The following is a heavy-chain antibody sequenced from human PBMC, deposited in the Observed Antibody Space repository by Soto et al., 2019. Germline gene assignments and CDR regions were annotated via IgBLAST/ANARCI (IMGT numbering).Heavy chain of an antibody. D-gene: IGHD6-13*01. Sequence: QVQLVQSGAEVKKPGASVKVSCKASGYTFTSYDINWVRQATGQGLEWMGWMNPNSGNTGYAQKFQGRVTMTRNTSISTAYMELSSLRSEETAVYYCARRGYSSSWYYYYYNGMDVWGQGTTVTVSS. CDR1: GYTFTSYD. CDR2: MNPNSGNT. CDR3: ARRGYSSSWYYYYYNGMDV. J-gene: IGHJ6*02. V-gene: IGHV1-8*01.